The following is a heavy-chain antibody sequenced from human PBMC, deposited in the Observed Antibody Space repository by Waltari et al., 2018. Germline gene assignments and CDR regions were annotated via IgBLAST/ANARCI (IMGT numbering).Heavy chain of an antibody. Sequence: EVQLVESGGGLVQPGGSLRLSCAASGLPFSTSWISWVRQAPGKGLEWVAIIKEDGSEKYYVDSVKGRFTISRDNAKNSLFLQMNSLTAADTAVYYCATTAAVTFHYWGQGTLVTVSS. D-gene: IGHD6-13*01. J-gene: IGHJ4*02. CDR2: IKEDGSEK. CDR3: ATTAAVTFHY. V-gene: IGHV3-7*01. CDR1: GLPFSTSW.